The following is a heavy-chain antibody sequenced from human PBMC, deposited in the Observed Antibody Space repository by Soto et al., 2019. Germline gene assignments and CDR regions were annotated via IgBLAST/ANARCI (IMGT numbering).Heavy chain of an antibody. Sequence: GGSLRLSCAASGLTVSSNYMGWVRQAPGKGLEWVSLLYIDGDTRYYGDSAKGRFTISRDNSKNTLYLQMTSLRAEDTAVYYCARDMGVTGYYHYFDYWGLGTLVTVSS. D-gene: IGHD3-9*01. CDR3: ARDMGVTGYYHYFDY. CDR2: LYIDGDT. V-gene: IGHV3-53*01. J-gene: IGHJ4*02. CDR1: GLTVSSNY.